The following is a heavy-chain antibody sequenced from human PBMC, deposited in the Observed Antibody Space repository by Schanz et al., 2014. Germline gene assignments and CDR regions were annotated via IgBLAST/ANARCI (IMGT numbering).Heavy chain of an antibody. V-gene: IGHV3-64*01. J-gene: IGHJ4*02. CDR3: ARDNRYYLFDY. CDR2: ISSKGDMT. D-gene: IGHD3-16*02. CDR1: GFGFSSYS. Sequence: EVQLAESGGGLVQPGGSLRLSCAASGFGFSSYSMNWVRQAPGKGLEYVSSISSKGDMTFYGNSVKGRFTISRDNSKNTLYLQLGSLSAEDTAVYFCARDNRYYLFDYWGQGALVTVSS.